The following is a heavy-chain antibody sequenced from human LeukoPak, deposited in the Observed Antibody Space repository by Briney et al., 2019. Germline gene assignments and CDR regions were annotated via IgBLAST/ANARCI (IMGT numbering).Heavy chain of an antibody. CDR3: AELGITMIGGV. Sequence: GGSLRLSCAASGFNFSDYYMTWIRQAPGKGLEWVSYISSSGSTIYYADSVKGRFTISRDNAKNSLYLQMNSLRAEGTAVYYCAELGITMIGGVWGKGTTVTISS. V-gene: IGHV3-11*04. CDR2: ISSSGSTI. CDR1: GFNFSDYY. J-gene: IGHJ6*04. D-gene: IGHD3-10*02.